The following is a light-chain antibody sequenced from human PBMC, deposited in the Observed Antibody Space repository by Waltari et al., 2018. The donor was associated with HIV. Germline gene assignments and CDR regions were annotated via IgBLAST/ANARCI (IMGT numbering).Light chain of an antibody. CDR1: RSILYSSNNQNY. V-gene: IGKV4-1*01. Sequence: DIVMTQSPDSLAVSLGERATIKCKSSRSILYSSNNQNYLAWYQQKPGQPPKLLIYWASTRQSGVPDRFSGSGSGTDFTLTISSLQAEDVAVYSCQQHFATPPTFGGGTKVEIK. CDR2: WAS. J-gene: IGKJ4*01. CDR3: QQHFATPPT.